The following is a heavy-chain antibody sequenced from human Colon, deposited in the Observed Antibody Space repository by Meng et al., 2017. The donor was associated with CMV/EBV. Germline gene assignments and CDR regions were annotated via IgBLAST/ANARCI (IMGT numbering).Heavy chain of an antibody. J-gene: IGHJ4*02. V-gene: IGHV3-21*01. CDR1: GFTFSSYS. CDR2: ISSSSSYI. Sequence: GGSLKISCAASGFTFSSYSMNWVRQAPGKGLEWVSSISSSSSYIYYADSVKGRFTISRDNAKNSLYVQMNSLRAEDTAVYYCARVSRCSSTSCFDHWGQGTLVTVSS. D-gene: IGHD2-2*01. CDR3: ARVSRCSSTSCFDH.